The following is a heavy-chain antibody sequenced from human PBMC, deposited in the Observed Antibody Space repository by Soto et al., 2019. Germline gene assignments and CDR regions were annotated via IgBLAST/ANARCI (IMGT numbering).Heavy chain of an antibody. CDR2: ISGSGGST. J-gene: IGHJ4*02. CDR3: AKDKTSYSPRIDYFDY. D-gene: IGHD4-4*01. V-gene: IGHV3-23*01. CDR1: GFTFSSHA. Sequence: PGGSLRLSCAASGFTFSSHAMSWVRQAPGKGLEWVSVISGSGGSTYYADTVKGRFAISRDNSKNTLYLQMNSLRAEDTAAYYCAKDKTSYSPRIDYFDYWGQGTXVTVSS.